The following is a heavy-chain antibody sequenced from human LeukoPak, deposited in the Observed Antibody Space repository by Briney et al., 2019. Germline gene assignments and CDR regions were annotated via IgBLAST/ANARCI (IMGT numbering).Heavy chain of an antibody. V-gene: IGHV3-53*01. CDR1: GFTVSSNS. CDR3: ASPGIAVASIDY. D-gene: IGHD6-19*01. J-gene: IGHJ4*02. CDR2: IYSGDIT. Sequence: GSLRLSCAASGFTVSSNSMSWVRQAPGKGLEWVSLIYSGDITFYADSVKGRFTISRDSSKNTVYLQMDSLRAEDTAVYYCASPGIAVASIDYWGQGTLVTVSS.